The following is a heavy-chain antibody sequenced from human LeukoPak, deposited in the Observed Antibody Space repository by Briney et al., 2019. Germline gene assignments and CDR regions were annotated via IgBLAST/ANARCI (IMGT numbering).Heavy chain of an antibody. CDR3: AKDLSPYGDYDFPSDAFDI. CDR2: ISGSGGST. J-gene: IGHJ3*02. CDR1: GFTFSSYA. D-gene: IGHD4-17*01. Sequence: PGGSLRLSCAASGFTFSSYAMSWVRQAPGKGLEWVSAISGSGGSTYYADSVKGRFTISRDNSKNTLYLQMNSLRAEDTAVYYCAKDLSPYGDYDFPSDAFDIWGQGTMVTVSS. V-gene: IGHV3-23*01.